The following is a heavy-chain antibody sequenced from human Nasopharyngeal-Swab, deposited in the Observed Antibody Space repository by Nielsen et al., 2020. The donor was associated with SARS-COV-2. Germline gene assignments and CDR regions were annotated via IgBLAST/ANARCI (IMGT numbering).Heavy chain of an antibody. Sequence: SETLSLTCTVSGGSISSGSYYWSWIRQPAGKGLEWIGRIYTSGSTNYNPSLKSRVTISVDTSKNQFSLKLSSVTAADTAVYYCARGVGFCTNGVCYNKDHYYYYYMDVWGKGTTVTVSS. V-gene: IGHV4-61*02. CDR2: IYTSGST. D-gene: IGHD2-8*01. CDR3: ARGVGFCTNGVCYNKDHYYYYYMDV. J-gene: IGHJ6*03. CDR1: GGSISSGSYY.